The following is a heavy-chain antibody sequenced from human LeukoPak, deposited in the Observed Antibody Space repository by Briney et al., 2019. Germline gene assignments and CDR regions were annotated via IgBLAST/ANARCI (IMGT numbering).Heavy chain of an antibody. CDR2: IYSGGST. J-gene: IGHJ4*02. D-gene: IGHD3-10*01. CDR3: AARQIDYYGSGSYYIL. CDR1: GFTVSSNY. Sequence: GGSLRLSCAASGFTVSSNYMSWVRQAPGKGLEWVSVIYSGGSTYYADSVKGRFTISRDNSKNTLYLQMNSLRAEDTAVYYCAARQIDYYGSGSYYILWGQGTLVTVSS. V-gene: IGHV3-53*01.